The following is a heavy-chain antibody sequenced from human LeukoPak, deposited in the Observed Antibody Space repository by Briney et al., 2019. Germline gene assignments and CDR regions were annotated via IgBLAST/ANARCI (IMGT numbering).Heavy chain of an antibody. V-gene: IGHV5-51*01. D-gene: IGHD3-10*01. J-gene: IGHJ5*02. CDR3: ARRYYGSGSYYNWFDP. Sequence: GESLRISCRGSGYSFTSYWIGWVRQMPGKGLEWMGIIYPGDSDTRYSPSFQGQVSISADKSISTAYLQWSSLKASDTAMYYCARRYYGSGSYYNWFDPWGQGTLVTVSS. CDR1: GYSFTSYW. CDR2: IYPGDSDT.